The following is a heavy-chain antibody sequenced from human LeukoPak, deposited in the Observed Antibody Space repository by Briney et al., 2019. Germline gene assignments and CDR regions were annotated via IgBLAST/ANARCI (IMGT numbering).Heavy chain of an antibody. V-gene: IGHV5-51*01. Sequence: GESLKISCKCSGYSFTNYWIGWVRQMPGKGLKWMGINYPGDSDTRCSPSFQGQVTISVDKSISTAYLQWSSLKASDTAIYYCAKIDRQYCSRSSCYALDYWGQGTQVTVSS. CDR2: NYPGDSDT. D-gene: IGHD2-2*01. J-gene: IGHJ4*02. CDR1: GYSFTNYW. CDR3: AKIDRQYCSRSSCYALDY.